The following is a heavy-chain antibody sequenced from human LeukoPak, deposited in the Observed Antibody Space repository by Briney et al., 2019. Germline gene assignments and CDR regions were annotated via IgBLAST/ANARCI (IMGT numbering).Heavy chain of an antibody. CDR1: GSTFTNSI. V-gene: IGHV3-21*06. D-gene: IGHD4-17*01. CDR2: ITPSSTFI. CDR3: ARYGDYKGDFDY. Sequence: PGGSLRLSCVASGSTFTNSIMHWVRQAPGKGLEWVASITPSSTFIHYAESLKGRFSISRDNAKNSLYLQMNGLGAEDTALYFCARYGDYKGDFDYWGQGTLVTVSS. J-gene: IGHJ4*02.